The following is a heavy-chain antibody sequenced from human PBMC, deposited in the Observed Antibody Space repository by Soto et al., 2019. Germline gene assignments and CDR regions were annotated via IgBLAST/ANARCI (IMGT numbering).Heavy chain of an antibody. V-gene: IGHV3-74*01. J-gene: IGHJ6*04. CDR2: IDNAGTDS. CDR1: GFTLSGRS. D-gene: IGHD3-10*01. CDR3: ARGWFGPDV. Sequence: EVQLVESGGGLVQPGGSLRLSCAASGFTLSGRSMHWVRQAPGKGLVWVSGIDNAGTDSTYADSVKGRFTSSRDNAKNMLYRQMNSLRVVDTAVYYCARGWFGPDVWGKGTTVTVSS.